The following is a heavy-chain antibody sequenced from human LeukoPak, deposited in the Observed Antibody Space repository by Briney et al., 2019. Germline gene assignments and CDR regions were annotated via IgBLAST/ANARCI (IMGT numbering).Heavy chain of an antibody. D-gene: IGHD3-10*01. CDR2: IYYSGST. Sequence: TSETLSLTCTVSGGSISSSSYYWGWIRQPPGKGLEWIGYIYYSGSTYYNPSLKSRVTISVDMSKNQFSLTLSSVTAADTAVYYCARGYGSGSYFLDYWGQGTLVTVSS. CDR1: GGSISSSSYY. CDR3: ARGYGSGSYFLDY. J-gene: IGHJ4*02. V-gene: IGHV4-30-4*08.